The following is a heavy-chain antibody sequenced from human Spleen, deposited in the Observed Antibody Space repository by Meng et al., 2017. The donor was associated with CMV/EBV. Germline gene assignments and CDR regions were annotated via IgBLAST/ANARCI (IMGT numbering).Heavy chain of an antibody. CDR1: GFTFSSYG. Sequence: GESLKISCAASGFTFSSYGMHWVRQAPGKGLEWVAFIRYDGSNKYYADSVKGRFTISRDNSKDTLYLQVSTLRAEDTAVYFCARIYDFWSGFSRYFDYWGQGTVVTVSS. CDR2: IRYDGSNK. J-gene: IGHJ4*02. V-gene: IGHV3-30*02. CDR3: ARIYDFWSGFSRYFDY. D-gene: IGHD3-3*01.